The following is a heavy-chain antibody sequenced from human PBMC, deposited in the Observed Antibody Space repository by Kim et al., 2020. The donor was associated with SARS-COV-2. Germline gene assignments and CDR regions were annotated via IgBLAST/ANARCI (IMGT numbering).Heavy chain of an antibody. CDR3: ARARGYWFRELHLQRMDV. D-gene: IGHD3-10*01. V-gene: IGHV3-33*01. CDR2: IWYDGSNK. CDR1: GFTFSSYG. Sequence: GGSLRLSCAASGFTFSSYGMHWVRQAPGKGLEWVAVIWYDGSNKYYADSVKGRFTISRDNSKNTLYLQMNSLRAEDTAVYYCARARGYWFRELHLQRMDVWGKGTTVTVSS. J-gene: IGHJ6*03.